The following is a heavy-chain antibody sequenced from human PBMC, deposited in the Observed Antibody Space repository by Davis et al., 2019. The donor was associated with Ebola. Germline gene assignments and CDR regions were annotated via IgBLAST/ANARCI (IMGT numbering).Heavy chain of an antibody. Sequence: PSETLSLTCTVSGGSISSSSYYWGWIRQPPGKGLEWIGSIYYSGSTYYNPSLKSRVTISVDTSKNQFSLKLSSVTAADTAVYYCARHRQTYYYYYGMDVWGQGTTVTVSS. CDR1: GGSISSSSYY. CDR3: ARHRQTYYYYYGMDV. J-gene: IGHJ6*02. V-gene: IGHV4-39*01. CDR2: IYYSGST.